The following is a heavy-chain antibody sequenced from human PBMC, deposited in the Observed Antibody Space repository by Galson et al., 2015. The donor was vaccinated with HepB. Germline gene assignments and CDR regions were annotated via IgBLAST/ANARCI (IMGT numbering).Heavy chain of an antibody. CDR3: AKDRAVGDHYYYYYMDV. CDR1: GFTFSSYA. Sequence: SLRLSCAASGFTFSSYAMSWVRQAPGKGLEWVSAISGSGGSTYYADSVKGRFTISRDNSKNTLYLQMNSLRAEDTAVYYCAKDRAVGDHYYYYYMDVWGKGTTVTVSS. D-gene: IGHD3-16*01. J-gene: IGHJ6*03. V-gene: IGHV3-23*01. CDR2: ISGSGGST.